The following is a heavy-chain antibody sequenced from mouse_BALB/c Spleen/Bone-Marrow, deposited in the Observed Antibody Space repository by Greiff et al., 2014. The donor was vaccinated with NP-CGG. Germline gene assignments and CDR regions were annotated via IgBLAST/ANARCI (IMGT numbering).Heavy chain of an antibody. CDR3: ARGNGCHFDY. D-gene: IGHD1-2*01. CDR1: GDSFTSSY. J-gene: IGHJ2*01. V-gene: IGHV3-8*02. Sequence: VQLQQSGPSLVKPSQTLSLTCSVTGDSFTSSYWNWIRKFPGNKLEYMGYISYSGNAYYNPSLISRISPITDTSKNQYYLQMNSVTPEDTATYDGARGNGCHFDYWGQGTTLTVSS. CDR2: ISYSGNA.